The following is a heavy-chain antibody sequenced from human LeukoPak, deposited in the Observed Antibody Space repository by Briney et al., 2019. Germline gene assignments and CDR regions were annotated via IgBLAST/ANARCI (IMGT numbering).Heavy chain of an antibody. Sequence: ASVKVSCKASGYTFTSYGISWVRQAPGQGLEWMGWISAYNGNTNYAQKLQGRVTMTTDTSTGTAYMELRSLRSDDTAVYYCARDRPGVWMITPLFDPWGQGTLVTVSS. D-gene: IGHD3-22*01. CDR3: ARDRPGVWMITPLFDP. CDR2: ISAYNGNT. J-gene: IGHJ5*02. V-gene: IGHV1-18*01. CDR1: GYTFTSYG.